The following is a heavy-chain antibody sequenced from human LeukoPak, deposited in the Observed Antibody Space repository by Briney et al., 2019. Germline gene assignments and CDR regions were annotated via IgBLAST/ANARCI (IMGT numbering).Heavy chain of an antibody. CDR1: GFTFSNYW. CDR3: ARDRGWTQYDI. J-gene: IGHJ3*02. D-gene: IGHD3-10*01. CDR2: IKQDGSDK. Sequence: GGSLSLSCAASGFTFSNYWMAWVRQAPGKGLEWVANIKQDGSDKYYVPSVRGRFTISRDNAKNSLYLQMSSLRGEDTAVYYCARDRGWTQYDIWGQGTMVTVSS. V-gene: IGHV3-7*01.